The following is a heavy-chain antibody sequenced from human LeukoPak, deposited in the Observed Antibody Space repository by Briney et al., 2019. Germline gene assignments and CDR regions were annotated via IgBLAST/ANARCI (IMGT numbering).Heavy chain of an antibody. CDR3: ARDRGYSGYDSHYFDY. CDR2: MNPNSGNT. Sequence: ASVKVSCKASGYTFTSYDINWVRQATGQGLEWMGWMNPNSGNTGYAQKFQGRVTMTRNTSISTAYMELSSLRSEDTAVYYCARDRGYSGYDSHYFDYWGQGTLVTVSS. J-gene: IGHJ4*02. V-gene: IGHV1-8*01. CDR1: GYTFTSYD. D-gene: IGHD5-12*01.